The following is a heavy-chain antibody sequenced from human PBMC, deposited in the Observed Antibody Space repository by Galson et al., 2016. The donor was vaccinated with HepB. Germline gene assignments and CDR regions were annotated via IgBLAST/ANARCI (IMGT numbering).Heavy chain of an antibody. CDR1: GFNFSNAW. Sequence: SLRLSCAASGFNFSNAWMTWVRQAPGKGLEWVANIKQDGSEKYYVDSVKGRFTISRDNAKNSLHLQMNSLRAEDTAVYYCARDPSAWYYFGYWGQGTLVTVSS. J-gene: IGHJ4*02. D-gene: IGHD3-16*01. CDR2: IKQDGSEK. CDR3: ARDPSAWYYFGY. V-gene: IGHV3-7*03.